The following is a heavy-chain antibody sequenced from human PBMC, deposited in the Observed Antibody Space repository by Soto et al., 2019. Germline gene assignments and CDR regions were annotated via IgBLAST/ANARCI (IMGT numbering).Heavy chain of an antibody. CDR3: VRGSGCLRTSACYRYFDS. V-gene: IGHV4-30-4*08. CDR1: GTSIINDYDS. CDR2: LYYSGSS. J-gene: IGHJ4*02. Sequence: QVQLQESGPGLVTSSQTLSLTCSVAGTSIINDYDSCGWVRQPPGKGLELIGYLYYSGSSYSNPSLTTPVDMSVGASQNQFSLRVTSVTGADTAISYCVRGSGCLRTSACYRYFDSWGKGTLVTVSS. D-gene: IGHD2-2*02.